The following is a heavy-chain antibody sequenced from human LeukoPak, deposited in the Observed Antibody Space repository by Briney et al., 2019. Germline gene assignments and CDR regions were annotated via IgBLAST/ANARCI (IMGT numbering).Heavy chain of an antibody. D-gene: IGHD3-3*01. CDR2: ISGSGGST. J-gene: IGHJ5*02. CDR3: AKFLTYYDFWSGYSPGWFDP. Sequence: PGGSLRLSCAASGFTFSSYAMSWVRQAPGKGLEWVSAISGSGGSTYYADSVKGRFTISRDNSKNTLYLQMNSLRAEDTAVYYCAKFLTYYDFWSGYSPGWFDPWGQGTLVTVSP. CDR1: GFTFSSYA. V-gene: IGHV3-23*01.